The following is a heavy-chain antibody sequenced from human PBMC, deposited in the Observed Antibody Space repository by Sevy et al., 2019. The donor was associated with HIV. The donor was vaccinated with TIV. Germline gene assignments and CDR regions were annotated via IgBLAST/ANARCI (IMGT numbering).Heavy chain of an antibody. CDR1: GGSISSGDYY. CDR3: ARYCSKTSPHNWFDP. V-gene: IGHV4-30-4*01. CDR2: IYYSGIT. D-gene: IGHD2-2*01. Sequence: SETLSLTCTVSGGSISSGDYYWSWMRQPPGKGLEWIGYIYYSGITYYNPSLKSRVTISVDTVRSQFSLKLSSVTAADTAVYYCARYCSKTSPHNWFDPWGQGTLVTVSS. J-gene: IGHJ5*02.